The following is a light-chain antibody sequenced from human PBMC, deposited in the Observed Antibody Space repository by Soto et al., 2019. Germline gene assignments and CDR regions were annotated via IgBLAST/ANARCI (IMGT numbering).Light chain of an antibody. CDR1: QSVSSN. J-gene: IGKJ5*01. V-gene: IGKV3-20*01. CDR3: QQYGSSAPIT. Sequence: EVVWTQSPGILSLSPGEIATLSCRASQSVSSNLAWYQQKPGQAPRLLIYGASTRAAGIPDRFSGSGSETDFTLTISRLEPEDFALYYCQQYGSSAPITFGQGTRLEIK. CDR2: GAS.